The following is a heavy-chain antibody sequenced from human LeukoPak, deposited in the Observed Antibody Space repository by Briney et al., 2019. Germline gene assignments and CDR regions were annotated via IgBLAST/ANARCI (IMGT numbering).Heavy chain of an antibody. CDR3: AGDKGPWIQYYFDY. CDR1: GFSFSNYA. V-gene: IGHV3-64*04. CDR2: ISTNGGHT. Sequence: GGSLRLSCSASGFSFSNYAMHWVRQAPGKGLEYVSAISTNGGHTYYADSVKGRFTISRDNSKNTLYLQMSSLRAEETALYYCAGDKGPWIQYYFDYWGQGTLVTVSS. J-gene: IGHJ4*02. D-gene: IGHD5-18*01.